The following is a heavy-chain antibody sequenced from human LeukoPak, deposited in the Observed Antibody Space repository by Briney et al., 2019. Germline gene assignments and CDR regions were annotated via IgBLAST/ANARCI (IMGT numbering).Heavy chain of an antibody. Sequence: GGSLRLSCAASGFTFSSYWMSWVRQAPGKGLEWVANIKKDGSEKYYVDSVKGRFTISRDNAKTSLYLQMNSLRAEDTAVYHCAELGITMIGGVWGKGTTVTISS. CDR3: AELGITMIGGV. CDR1: GFTFSSYW. CDR2: IKKDGSEK. J-gene: IGHJ6*04. V-gene: IGHV3-7*01. D-gene: IGHD3-10*02.